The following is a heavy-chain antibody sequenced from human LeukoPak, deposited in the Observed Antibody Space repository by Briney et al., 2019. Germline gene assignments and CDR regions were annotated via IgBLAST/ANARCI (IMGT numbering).Heavy chain of an antibody. Sequence: GGSLRLSCVGSGFTFSSYSMNWVRQTPGKGLEWISSISSNSGRIPYADSVQGRFTISRDNANNSLSLQMNSLRAEDTALYYCARDPSLFSSGWPMDSWGRGTLVTVSS. CDR3: ARDPSLFSSGWPMDS. CDR1: GFTFSSYS. V-gene: IGHV3-21*01. CDR2: ISSNSGRI. J-gene: IGHJ4*02. D-gene: IGHD6-19*01.